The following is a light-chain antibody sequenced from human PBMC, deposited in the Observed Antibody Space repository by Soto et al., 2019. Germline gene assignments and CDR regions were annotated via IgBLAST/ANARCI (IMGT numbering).Light chain of an antibody. CDR2: AAS. V-gene: IGKV1-27*01. Sequence: DIQMTQSPSSLSASVGERVTITCRASQGISNYLAWYQQKPGKVPKLLIYAASTLQSGIPSRFSGSGSGTDFTLTISSLHPQDVATYYCQKYNSAPYTLGQGTRLEIK. J-gene: IGKJ5*01. CDR3: QKYNSAPYT. CDR1: QGISNY.